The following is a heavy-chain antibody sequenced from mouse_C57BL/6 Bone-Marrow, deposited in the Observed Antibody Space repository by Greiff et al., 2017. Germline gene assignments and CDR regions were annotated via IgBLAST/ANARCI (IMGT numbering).Heavy chain of an antibody. CDR2: IYPRSGNT. CDR3: ARWGNWCFDY. Sequence: QVQLQQSGAELARPGASVKLSCKASGYTFTSYGISWVKQRTGQGLEWIGEIYPRSGNTYYNEKFKGKVTLTADKSSSTAYLELRSLTSEDSAVYFCARWGNWCFDYWGQGTTLTVSS. V-gene: IGHV1-81*01. CDR1: GYTFTSYG. D-gene: IGHD4-1*01. J-gene: IGHJ2*01.